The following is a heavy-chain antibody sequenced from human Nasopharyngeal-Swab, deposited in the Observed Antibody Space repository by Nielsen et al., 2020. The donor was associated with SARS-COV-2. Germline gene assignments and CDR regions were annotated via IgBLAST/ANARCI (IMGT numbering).Heavy chain of an antibody. Sequence: GGPLRLSCRGSEYSFTSYWIGWVRQMPGKGLEWMGIIYPGDSDTRYSPSFQGQVTISADKSISTAYLQWSSLKASDTAMYYCARQEYSDYDHHYFDYWGQGTLVTVSS. CDR3: ARQEYSDYDHHYFDY. V-gene: IGHV5-51*01. CDR1: EYSFTSYW. CDR2: IYPGDSDT. J-gene: IGHJ4*02. D-gene: IGHD5-12*01.